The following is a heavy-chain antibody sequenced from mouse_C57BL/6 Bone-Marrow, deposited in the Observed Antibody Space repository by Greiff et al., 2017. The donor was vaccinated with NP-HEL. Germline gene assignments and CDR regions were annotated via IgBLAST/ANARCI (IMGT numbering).Heavy chain of an antibody. D-gene: IGHD2-3*01. J-gene: IGHJ4*01. CDR2: IRSKSNNYAT. V-gene: IGHV10-1*01. Sequence: EVQLVESGGGLVQPKGSLKLSCAASGFSFNTYAMNWVRQAPGKGLEWVARIRSKSNNYATYYADSVKDRFTISRDDSESMLYLQMNNLKNEDTSMYYCVSFIYDGYYVYAMDYWGQGTSVTVAS. CDR3: VSFIYDGYYVYAMDY. CDR1: GFSFNTYA.